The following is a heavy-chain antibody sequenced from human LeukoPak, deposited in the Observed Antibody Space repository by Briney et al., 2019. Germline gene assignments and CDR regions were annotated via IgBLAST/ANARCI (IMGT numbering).Heavy chain of an antibody. CDR3: ARRDDSSGYHKIFDY. J-gene: IGHJ4*02. D-gene: IGHD3-22*01. CDR2: IYYGENT. CDR1: GDSISSGPYY. Sequence: SETLSLTCTVSGDSISSGPYYWGWIRQPPGQGLEWIGNIYYGENTYYNPSLKSRVTISINTSNNQSYLKLSSLTAADTAVYYCARRDDSSGYHKIFDYWGQGTLVTVSS. V-gene: IGHV4-39*01.